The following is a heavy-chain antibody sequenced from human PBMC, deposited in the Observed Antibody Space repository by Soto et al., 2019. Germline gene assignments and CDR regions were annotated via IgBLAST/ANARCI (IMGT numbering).Heavy chain of an antibody. CDR1: GASFSGYY. CDR2: ITHSGTT. V-gene: IGHV4-34*01. J-gene: IGHJ6*02. CDR3: ARVSCSGGSCYLASRYNYYVMDV. D-gene: IGHD2-15*01. Sequence: PAETLSLTCAVHGASFSGYYWSWVRQSPGKGLEWIGAITHSGTTNYSPSLKSRVTISVDTSKNHFLLSLRSVPAAETGVYYFARVSCSGGSCYLASRYNYYVMDVWGQGTTVTVSS.